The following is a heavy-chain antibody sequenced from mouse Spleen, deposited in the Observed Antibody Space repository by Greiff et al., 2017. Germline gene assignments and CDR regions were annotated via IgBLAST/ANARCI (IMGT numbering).Heavy chain of an antibody. CDR2: ISSGGGNT. Sequence: EVQRVESGGGLVKLGGSLKLSCAASGFTFSSYAMSWVRQTPEKRLEWVATISSGGGNTYYPDSVKGRFTISRDNAKNTLYLQMSSLKSEDTAMYYCARHGGNSWYFDVWGAGTTVTVSS. D-gene: IGHD2-1*01. CDR3: ARHGGNSWYFDV. CDR1: GFTFSSYA. J-gene: IGHJ1*01. V-gene: IGHV5-9-3*01.